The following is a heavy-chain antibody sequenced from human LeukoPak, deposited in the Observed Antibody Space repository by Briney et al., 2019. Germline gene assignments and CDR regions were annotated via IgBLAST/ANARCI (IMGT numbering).Heavy chain of an antibody. J-gene: IGHJ4*02. V-gene: IGHV3-48*03. CDR2: IRSRPSTI. D-gene: IGHD7-27*01. CDR1: GFTFSSYE. Sequence: PGGSLRLSCAACGFTFSSYEMNWVRQAPGKGLEWVSYIRSRPSTIYYADSVKGRFTISRDDAKNSLYLQMNSLRAEDTAIYYCVRDHHWGFDSWGQGTQVTVSS. CDR3: VRDHHWGFDS.